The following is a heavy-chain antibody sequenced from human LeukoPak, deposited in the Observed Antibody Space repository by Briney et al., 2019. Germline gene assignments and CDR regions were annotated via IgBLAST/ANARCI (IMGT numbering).Heavy chain of an antibody. CDR3: ARGRLSKLLPYSWFDP. J-gene: IGHJ5*02. CDR1: GGSISSYY. V-gene: IGHV4-59*01. Sequence: SETLSLTCTVSGGSISSYYWSWIRQPPGKGLEWIGYIYYSGSTNYNPSLKSRVTISVDTSKNQFSLKLSSVTAADTAVYYCARGRLSKLLPYSWFDPWGQGTLVTVSS. CDR2: IYYSGST. D-gene: IGHD3-10*01.